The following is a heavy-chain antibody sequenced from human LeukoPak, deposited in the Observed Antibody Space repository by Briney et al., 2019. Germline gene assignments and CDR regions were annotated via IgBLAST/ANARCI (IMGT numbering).Heavy chain of an antibody. CDR1: GFTFRAYW. J-gene: IGHJ4*02. D-gene: IGHD3-16*02. V-gene: IGHV3-7*03. CDR2: VNQDGSEI. CDR3: ANRDYVWGSYRLP. Sequence: GGSLRLSCGASGFTFRAYWMSWVRQAPGKGLEWVGNVNQDGSEIYYVDSVKGRFTISRDNAKNSLYLQMYSLRAEDTAVYYCANRDYVWGSYRLPWGQGTLVTVSS.